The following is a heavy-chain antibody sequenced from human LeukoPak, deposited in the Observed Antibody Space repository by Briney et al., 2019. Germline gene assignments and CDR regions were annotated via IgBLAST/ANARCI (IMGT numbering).Heavy chain of an antibody. CDR2: INEDGSEK. J-gene: IGHJ6*03. V-gene: IGHV3-7*01. Sequence: AGGSLRLSCAASGFTFRNYWVNWVRQAPGKGLEWVANINEDGSEKYYVDSVKGRFTISRDNAKNSLYLQMNSLRAEDTAVYYCARDPYSGSYGNDYYYYMDVWGKGTTVTISS. CDR1: GFTFRNYW. D-gene: IGHD1-26*01. CDR3: ARDPYSGSYGNDYYYYMDV.